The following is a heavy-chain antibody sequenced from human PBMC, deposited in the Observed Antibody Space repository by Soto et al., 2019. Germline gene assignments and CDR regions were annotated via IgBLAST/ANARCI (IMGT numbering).Heavy chain of an antibody. CDR3: ARDGKQWPYFYGMDV. CDR2: INPNSGGT. D-gene: IGHD6-19*01. Sequence: ASVKVSCKASGYTFTGYYMHWVRQAPGQGLEWMGWINPNSGGTNYAQKFQGRVTMTRDTSISTAYMELSSLRSDDTAVYYCARDGKQWPYFYGMDVWGQGTTVTVSS. V-gene: IGHV1-2*02. CDR1: GYTFTGYY. J-gene: IGHJ6*02.